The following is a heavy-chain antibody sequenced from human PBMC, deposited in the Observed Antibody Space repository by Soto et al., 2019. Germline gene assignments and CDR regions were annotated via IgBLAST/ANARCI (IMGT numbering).Heavy chain of an antibody. J-gene: IGHJ6*02. CDR1: GYTLTELS. CDR3: ATGVTAARTYYYYGMDV. CDR2: FDPEDGET. Sequence: ASVKVSCKVSGYTLTELSMHWVRQAPGKGLEWMGGFDPEDGETIYAQKFQGRVTMTEDTSTDTAYMELSSLRSEDTAVYYCATGVTAARTYYYYGMDVWGQGTTVTVSS. D-gene: IGHD6-6*01. V-gene: IGHV1-24*01.